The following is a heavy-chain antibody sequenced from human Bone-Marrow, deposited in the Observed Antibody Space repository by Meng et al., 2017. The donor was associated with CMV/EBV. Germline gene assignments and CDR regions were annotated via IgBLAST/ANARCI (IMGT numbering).Heavy chain of an antibody. CDR2: ITPSGGST. J-gene: IGHJ4*02. CDR1: GYTFTTFY. D-gene: IGHD3-3*01. Sequence: ASVKVSCKASGYTFTTFYAHWVRQAPGQGLEWLGMITPSGGSTTYPQKFQGRVSMTRDTSTSTVYMELSSLRSDDTAVYYCASPRNTYDFWLDYWGQGTLVTVSS. CDR3: ASPRNTYDFWLDY. V-gene: IGHV1-46*01.